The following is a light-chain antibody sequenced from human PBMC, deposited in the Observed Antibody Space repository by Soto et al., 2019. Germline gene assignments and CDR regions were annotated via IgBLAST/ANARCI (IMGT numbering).Light chain of an antibody. CDR2: GAS. CDR3: QQYHRSPQT. Sequence: EIVMTQSPATLSVSPGERATLSCRASQSVSSNLAWYQQKPGQAPRLLIYGASTRATGIPARFSGSGSGTEFTLTITSLQSEDFAVYYCQQYHRSPQTFGQGTKVEIK. V-gene: IGKV3-15*01. J-gene: IGKJ1*01. CDR1: QSVSSN.